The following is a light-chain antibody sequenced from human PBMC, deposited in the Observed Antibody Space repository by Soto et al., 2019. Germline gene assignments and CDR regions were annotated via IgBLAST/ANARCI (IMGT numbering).Light chain of an antibody. Sequence: QSALTQPASVSGSPGQSITISCTGTSSDVGGYNYVSWYQQHPGKAPKLMIYDVSNRPSGVSDRLSGSKSGNTASLTISGLQAEDEADYYCSSYTSSSTRVFGTGTQLTVL. CDR2: DVS. CDR3: SSYTSSSTRV. J-gene: IGLJ1*01. V-gene: IGLV2-14*01. CDR1: SSDVGGYNY.